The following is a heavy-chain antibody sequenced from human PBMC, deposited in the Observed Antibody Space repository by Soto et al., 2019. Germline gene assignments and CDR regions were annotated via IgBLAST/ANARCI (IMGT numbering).Heavy chain of an antibody. CDR1: GFTFSSYG. V-gene: IGHV3-30*18. Sequence: GGSLRLSCAASGFTFSSYGMHWVRQAPGKGLELVAVISFDGSNKYYADSVKGRFTISRDNSRNTLYLQMNSLRAEDTAVYYCAKDKDSSGWPHFDYWGQGTLVTVSS. CDR3: AKDKDSSGWPHFDY. CDR2: ISFDGSNK. J-gene: IGHJ4*02. D-gene: IGHD6-19*01.